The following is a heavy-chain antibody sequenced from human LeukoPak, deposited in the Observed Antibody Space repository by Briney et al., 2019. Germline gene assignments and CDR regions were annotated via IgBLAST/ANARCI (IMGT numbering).Heavy chain of an antibody. J-gene: IGHJ5*02. Sequence: SQTLSLTCTVSGGSISSDIYYWSWIRQPAGKGLEWVGRIYMSGNTNYNLSLKSRLTISVDTSKNQFSLKLSSVTAADTAVYYCAGTRRYCSGGSCYNWFDPWGQGTLVTVSS. CDR2: IYMSGNT. CDR1: GGSISSDIYY. CDR3: AGTRRYCSGGSCYNWFDP. V-gene: IGHV4-61*02. D-gene: IGHD2-15*01.